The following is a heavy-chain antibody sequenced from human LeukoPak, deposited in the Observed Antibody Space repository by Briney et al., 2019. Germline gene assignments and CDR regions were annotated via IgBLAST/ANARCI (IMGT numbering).Heavy chain of an antibody. V-gene: IGHV5-51*01. CDR3: ARQRCSGGSCYHTFDY. D-gene: IGHD2-15*01. J-gene: IGHJ4*02. Sequence: GESLKISCKGSGYSFTSYWIGWVRQMPGKGLEWMGIIYPGDSDTRYSPSFQGQVTISADKSISTAYLQWSSLKASDTAMYYCARQRCSGGSCYHTFDYWGQGTLVTVSS. CDR1: GYSFTSYW. CDR2: IYPGDSDT.